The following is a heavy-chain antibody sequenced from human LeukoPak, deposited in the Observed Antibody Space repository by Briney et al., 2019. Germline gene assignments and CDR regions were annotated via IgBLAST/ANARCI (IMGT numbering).Heavy chain of an antibody. CDR3: ARDQSSSYTAGWFDP. Sequence: SETLSLTCAVYGGSFSGYYWSWIRQPPGKGLEWIGEINHSGSTNYNPSLKSRVTISVDTSKNQFSLKLSSVTAADTAVYYCARDQSSSYTAGWFDPWGQGTLVTVSS. J-gene: IGHJ5*02. V-gene: IGHV4-34*01. CDR2: INHSGST. D-gene: IGHD6-6*01. CDR1: GGSFSGYY.